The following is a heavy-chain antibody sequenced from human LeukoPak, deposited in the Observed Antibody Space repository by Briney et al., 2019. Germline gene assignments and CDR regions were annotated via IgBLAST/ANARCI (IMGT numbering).Heavy chain of an antibody. J-gene: IGHJ4*02. V-gene: IGHV3-23*01. CDR1: GFTFSSYA. D-gene: IGHD5-24*01. CDR3: AKGQPRWIQFTTNDY. CDR2: ISGSGGST. Sequence: GGSLRLSCAASGFTFSSYAMRWVRQAPGKGLEWVSAISGSGGSTYYADSVKGRFTISRDNSKNTLYLQMNSLRAEDTAVYYCAKGQPRWIQFTTNDYWGQGTLVTVSS.